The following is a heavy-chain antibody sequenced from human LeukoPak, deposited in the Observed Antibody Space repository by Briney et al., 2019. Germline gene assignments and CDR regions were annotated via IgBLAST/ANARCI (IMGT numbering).Heavy chain of an antibody. CDR3: ARRVVVAAIAFDI. D-gene: IGHD2-15*01. Sequence: SETLSLTCAVYGGSFSGYYWSWIRQPPGKGLEWIGEINHSGSTNYNPSLKSRVTISVDTSKNQFSLKLSSVTAADTAVYYCARRVVVAAIAFDIWGQGTMVTVSS. CDR2: INHSGST. CDR1: GGSFSGYY. J-gene: IGHJ3*02. V-gene: IGHV4-34*01.